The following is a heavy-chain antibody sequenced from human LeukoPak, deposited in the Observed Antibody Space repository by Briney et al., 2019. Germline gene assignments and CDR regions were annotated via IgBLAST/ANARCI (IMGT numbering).Heavy chain of an antibody. CDR2: ISGSGGST. CDR1: GFTFSSYA. CDR3: ARDSSYFDY. D-gene: IGHD2-2*01. V-gene: IGHV3-23*01. J-gene: IGHJ4*02. Sequence: GGSLRLSCAASGFTFSSYAMSWVRQAPGKGLEWVSAISGSGGSTYYADSVKGRFTISRDNAKNSLYLQMNSLRAEDTAVYYCARDSSYFDYWGQGTLVTVSS.